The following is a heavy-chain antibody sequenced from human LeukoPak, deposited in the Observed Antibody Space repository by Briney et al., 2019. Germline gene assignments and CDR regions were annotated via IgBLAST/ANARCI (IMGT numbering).Heavy chain of an antibody. V-gene: IGHV3-30*02. CDR1: GFTVSSNY. D-gene: IGHD1-1*01. Sequence: GGSLRLSCAASGFTVSSNYMSWVRQAPGKGLEWVAFIRYDGSNKYYADSVKGRFTISRDNAKNTVYLQMNSLRVEDTAIYYCLKRGSDWTYWYFDLWGRGTRVTVSS. J-gene: IGHJ2*01. CDR2: IRYDGSNK. CDR3: LKRGSDWTYWYFDL.